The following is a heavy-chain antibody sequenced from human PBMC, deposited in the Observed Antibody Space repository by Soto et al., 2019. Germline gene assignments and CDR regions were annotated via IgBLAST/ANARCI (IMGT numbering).Heavy chain of an antibody. V-gene: IGHV1-18*04. CDR3: ASDQRNTAMVD. D-gene: IGHD5-18*01. J-gene: IGHJ4*02. CDR2: ISADNGNT. CDR1: GYTFRSYG. Sequence: ASVEVSCKASGYTFRSYGTSWVRQAPGQGGEGMGWISADNGNTNYAQKFRGRATMTTDTAKSTAYMDVGSLRCDDTTVYYCASDQRNTAMVDWGQGTMKTVYS.